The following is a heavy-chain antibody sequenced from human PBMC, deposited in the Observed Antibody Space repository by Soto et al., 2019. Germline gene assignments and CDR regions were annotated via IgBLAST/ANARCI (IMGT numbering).Heavy chain of an antibody. J-gene: IGHJ6*02. CDR2: ISDSGDRT. CDR3: AGRITSYYYYSMDV. D-gene: IGHD3-10*01. V-gene: IGHV3-23*01. CDR1: GFTFSSYA. Sequence: GGSLRLSCAVSGFTFSSYAMTWVRQAPGKGLEWVSGISDSGDRTYYADSVKGRFTISRDNSKNTLHLQLNSLRAVDTAVYYCAGRITSYYYYSMDVWGQGTTVTVSS.